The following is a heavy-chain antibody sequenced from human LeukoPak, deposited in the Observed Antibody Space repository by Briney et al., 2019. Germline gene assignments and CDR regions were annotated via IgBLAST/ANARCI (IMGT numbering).Heavy chain of an antibody. Sequence: LRLSCAASGFTFSSYSMNWVRQHPGKGLEWIGYIYYSGSTYYNPSLKSRVTISVDTSKNQFSLKLSSVTAADTAVYYCARAGHWAEIDYWGQGTLVAVSS. J-gene: IGHJ4*02. CDR3: ARAGHWAEIDY. V-gene: IGHV4-31*02. D-gene: IGHD3-16*01. CDR1: GFTFSSYS. CDR2: IYYSGST.